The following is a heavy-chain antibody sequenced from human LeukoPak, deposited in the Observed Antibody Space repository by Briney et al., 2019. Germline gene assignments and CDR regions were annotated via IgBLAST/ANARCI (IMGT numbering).Heavy chain of an antibody. CDR1: GGSISSGDYY. CDR3: ARSYSSGWYDTYYFDY. V-gene: IGHV4-30-4*01. Sequence: SGTLSLTCTVSGGSISSGDYYWSWIRQPPGKGLEWIGYIYYSGSTYYNPSLKSRVTISVDTSKNQFSLKLSSVTAADTAVYYCARSYSSGWYDTYYFDYWGQGTLVTVSS. J-gene: IGHJ4*02. D-gene: IGHD6-19*01. CDR2: IYYSGST.